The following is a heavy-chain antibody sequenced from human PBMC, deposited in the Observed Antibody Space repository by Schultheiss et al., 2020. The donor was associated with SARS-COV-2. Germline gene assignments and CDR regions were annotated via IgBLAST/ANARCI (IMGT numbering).Heavy chain of an antibody. Sequence: ASVKVSCKTSGYIFTHYGISWVRQAPGQGLEWMAYISIFDADRKYATKFQDRVILTRDTLTTSVYMEMRNLRSDDTAVYYCVREGLTWDAYDIWGQGTLVTVSS. J-gene: IGHJ3*02. CDR1: GYIFTHYG. V-gene: IGHV1-18*01. CDR2: ISIFDADR. CDR3: VREGLTWDAYDI. D-gene: IGHD6-19*01.